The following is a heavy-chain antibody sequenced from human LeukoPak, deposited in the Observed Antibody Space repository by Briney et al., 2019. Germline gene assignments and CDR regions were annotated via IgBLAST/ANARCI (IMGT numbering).Heavy chain of an antibody. J-gene: IGHJ4*02. CDR3: AKVYSIDAYNYPFDY. D-gene: IGHD5-24*01. V-gene: IGHV3-23*01. CDR1: GFTFSSYA. Sequence: GGSLRLSCAASGFTFSSYAMSWVRQAPGKGLEWVSSITGSGGSTYYADSVKGRFTISRDNSKNTLFLQMNGLRAEDTAVYYCAKVYSIDAYNYPFDYRGQGTLVTVSS. CDR2: ITGSGGST.